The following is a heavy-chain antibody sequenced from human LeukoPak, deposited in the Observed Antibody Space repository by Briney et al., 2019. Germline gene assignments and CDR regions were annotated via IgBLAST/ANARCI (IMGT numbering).Heavy chain of an antibody. J-gene: IGHJ6*03. CDR1: GYSISSGYY. Sequence: SETLSLTCTVSGYSISSGYYWGWIRQPPGKGLEWIGSIYHSGSTYYNQSLKSRVTISVDTSKNQFSLKPRSVTAPNTGVYYWARVSYYGLGGYYYYYYYMDVWGKGTTVTVSS. D-gene: IGHD3-10*01. CDR3: ARVSYYGLGGYYYYYYYMDV. V-gene: IGHV4-38-2*02. CDR2: IYHSGST.